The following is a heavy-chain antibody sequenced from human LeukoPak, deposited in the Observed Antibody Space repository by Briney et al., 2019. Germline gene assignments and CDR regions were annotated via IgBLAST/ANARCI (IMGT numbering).Heavy chain of an antibody. Sequence: SETLSLTCAVSGSSISSIYCWGWIRQPPGKGLEWIGFICQGGTTYHNPSLKSRVTISTDTTKNQLSLRLSSVTAADTATYYCARVCCYFDSGSSPNWFDPWGQGTLVTVSS. CDR1: GSSISSIYC. J-gene: IGHJ5*02. CDR3: ARVCCYFDSGSSPNWFDP. V-gene: IGHV4-38-2*01. CDR2: ICQGGTT. D-gene: IGHD3-10*01.